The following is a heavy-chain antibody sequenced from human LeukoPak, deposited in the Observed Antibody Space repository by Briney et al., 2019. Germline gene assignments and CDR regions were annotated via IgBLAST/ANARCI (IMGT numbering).Heavy chain of an antibody. J-gene: IGHJ4*02. CDR3: ARARRGYDFWSGYYSFDY. D-gene: IGHD3-3*01. CDR2: INHSGST. CDR1: GGSFRGYY. Sequence: KPSETLSLTCAVYGGSFRGYYWSWIRQPPGKGLEWIGEINHSGSTNYNPSLKSRVTISVDTSKNQFSLKLSSVTAADTAVYYCARARRGYDFWSGYYSFDYWGQGTLVTVSS. V-gene: IGHV4-34*01.